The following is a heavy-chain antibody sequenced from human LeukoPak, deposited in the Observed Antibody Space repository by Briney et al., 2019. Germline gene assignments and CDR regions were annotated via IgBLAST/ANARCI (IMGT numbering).Heavy chain of an antibody. Sequence: GASVKVSCKASGCTFTSYGISWVRQAPGQGLEWMGWISAYNGNTNYAQKLQGRVTMTTDTSTSTAYMELRSLRSDDTAVYYCARDLYYYDSSGDLFDYWGQGTLVTVSS. D-gene: IGHD3-22*01. CDR1: GCTFTSYG. J-gene: IGHJ4*02. V-gene: IGHV1-18*01. CDR2: ISAYNGNT. CDR3: ARDLYYYDSSGDLFDY.